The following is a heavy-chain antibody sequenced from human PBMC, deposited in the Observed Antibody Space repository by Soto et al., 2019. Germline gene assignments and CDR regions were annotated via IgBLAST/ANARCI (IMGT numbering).Heavy chain of an antibody. V-gene: IGHV4-39*01. J-gene: IGHJ4*02. D-gene: IGHD3-9*01. CDR1: GGSISSSSYY. CDR2: IYYSGST. Sequence: QLQLQESGPGLVKPSETLSLTCTVSGGSISSSSYYWGWIRQPPGKGLEWIGSIYYSGSTYYNPSLKSRVTISVDTSKNQFSLKLSSVTAADTAVYYCAASYYDILTGYYTSLDYWGQGTLVTVSS. CDR3: AASYYDILTGYYTSLDY.